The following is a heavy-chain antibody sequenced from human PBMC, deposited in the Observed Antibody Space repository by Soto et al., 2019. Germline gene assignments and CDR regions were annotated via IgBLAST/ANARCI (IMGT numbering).Heavy chain of an antibody. CDR2: INSDGSST. CDR3: VRVRLRCFPTDPFCY. D-gene: IGHD3-9*01. V-gene: IGHV3-74*01. Sequence: EVQLVESGGGLVQPGGSLRLSCAASGFTFSSYWMHWVRQAPRKGLVWVSRINSDGSSTSYADSVKGRFTISRDNAQNTLYLQMNSLRAEDTAVYYCVRVRLRCFPTDPFCYWGQGTLVTVTS. J-gene: IGHJ4*02. CDR1: GFTFSSYW.